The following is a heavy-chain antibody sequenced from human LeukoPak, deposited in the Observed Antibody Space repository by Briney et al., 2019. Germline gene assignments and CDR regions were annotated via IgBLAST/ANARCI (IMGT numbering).Heavy chain of an antibody. CDR1: GFTFSSYW. CDR3: AREHDYYGSGSYYKNYYYYMDV. V-gene: IGHV3-7*01. J-gene: IGHJ6*03. Sequence: PGGSLRLSCAASGFTFSSYWMSWVRQAPGKGLEWVANINQDGSEKYYVDSVKGRFTISRDSTKNSLYLQMNSLRAEGTAVYYCAREHDYYGSGSYYKNYYYYMDVWGKGTTVTVSS. D-gene: IGHD3-10*01. CDR2: INQDGSEK.